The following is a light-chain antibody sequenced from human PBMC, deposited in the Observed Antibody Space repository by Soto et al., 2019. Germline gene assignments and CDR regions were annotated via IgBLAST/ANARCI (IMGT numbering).Light chain of an antibody. CDR3: QQYNNWPPWT. CDR2: GAS. J-gene: IGKJ1*01. CDR1: QSISTF. V-gene: IGKV3-15*01. Sequence: VITNSPPTLSVAPGERATISCRASQSISTFLAWYQQKPGQAPRLLIYGASTRATGIPARFSGSGSGTEFTLTISSLQSEDFAVYYCQQYNNWPPWTSGQGTKVDI.